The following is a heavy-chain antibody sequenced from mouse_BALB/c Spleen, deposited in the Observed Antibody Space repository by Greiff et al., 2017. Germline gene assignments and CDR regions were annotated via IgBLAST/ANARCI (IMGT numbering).Heavy chain of an antibody. D-gene: IGHD2-2*01. CDR3: ARGTGLDAMDY. CDR2: ISSGGST. V-gene: IGHV5-6-5*01. CDR1: GFTFSSYA. J-gene: IGHJ4*01. Sequence: DVQLVESGGGLVKPGGSLKLSCAASGFTFSSYAMSWVRQTPEKRLEWVASISSGGSTYYPDSVKGRFTISRDNARNILYLQMSSLRSEDTAMYYCARGTGLDAMDYWGQGTSVTVSS.